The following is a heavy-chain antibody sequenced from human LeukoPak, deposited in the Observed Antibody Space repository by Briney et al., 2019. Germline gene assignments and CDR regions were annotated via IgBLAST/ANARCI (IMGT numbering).Heavy chain of an antibody. CDR1: AFTFSSNA. D-gene: IGHD3-9*01. CDR2: ISGSGGAT. V-gene: IGHV3-23*01. Sequence: GGSLRLSCAASAFTFSSNAMSWVRQAPGKGLEWVSVISGSGGATYYADSVKGRFTISRDNSKNTLYLQLNSLRAEDTAVYYCAKYYDILTGYYEAYYHYYYMHVWAKGTTVTVSS. J-gene: IGHJ6*03. CDR3: AKYYDILTGYYEAYYHYYYMHV.